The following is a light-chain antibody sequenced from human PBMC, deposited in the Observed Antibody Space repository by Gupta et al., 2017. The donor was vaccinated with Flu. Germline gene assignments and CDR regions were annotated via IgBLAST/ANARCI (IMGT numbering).Light chain of an antibody. CDR2: EVS. V-gene: IGLV2-14*01. CDR1: NSDIGAYNY. J-gene: IGLJ2*01. CDR3: GSYGAGGV. Sequence: SALTQPASVSRSPGQSIAISCTGTNSDIGAYNYVSCYQQHPGKAPKLMIYEVSNRPSGVSTRFSGSKSGNTASLTISGLQAEEEADYYCGSYGAGGVFGGGTKVTVL.